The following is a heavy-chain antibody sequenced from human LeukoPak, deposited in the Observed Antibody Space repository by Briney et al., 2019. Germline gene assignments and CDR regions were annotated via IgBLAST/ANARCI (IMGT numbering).Heavy chain of an antibody. Sequence: GGSLRLSCAASGFTFSSYAMTWVRQAPGKGLEWVSGISGRGGSTYYADSVKGRCTISRDNSKNTLYLQMNSLRAEDTAVSYCEKDGAGDWPDAFDIWGQGTKVTVSS. D-gene: IGHD2-21*02. V-gene: IGHV3-23*01. CDR1: GFTFSSYA. CDR3: EKDGAGDWPDAFDI. J-gene: IGHJ3*02. CDR2: ISGRGGST.